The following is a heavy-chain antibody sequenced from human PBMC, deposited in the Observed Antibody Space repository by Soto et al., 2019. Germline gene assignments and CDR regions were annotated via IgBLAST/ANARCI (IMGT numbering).Heavy chain of an antibody. D-gene: IGHD1-26*01. CDR3: GRGRSGQIVVFY. Sequence: ASVKVSCKASGYSFTGHYIHWVRQAPEQGPEWMGEVGPESGATRYAQKFQGRVTMTMDTSITTVYMELNNLRPDDTAIYYCGRGRSGQIVVFYWGQGTPVTVSS. CDR1: GYSFTGHY. V-gene: IGHV1-2*02. J-gene: IGHJ4*02. CDR2: VGPESGAT.